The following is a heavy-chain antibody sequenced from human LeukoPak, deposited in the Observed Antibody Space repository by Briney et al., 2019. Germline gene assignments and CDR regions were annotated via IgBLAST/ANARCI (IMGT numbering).Heavy chain of an antibody. CDR3: ARSANGIVVVPAAIRPNWFDP. CDR1: GGTFSSYA. CDR2: IIPIFGTA. D-gene: IGHD2-2*02. V-gene: IGHV1-69*13. J-gene: IGHJ5*02. Sequence: ASVKVSCKASGGTFSSYAISWVRQAPGQGLEWTGGIIPIFGTANYAQKFQGRVTITADESTSTAYMELSSLRSEDTAVYYCARSANGIVVVPAAIRPNWFDPWGQGTLVTVSS.